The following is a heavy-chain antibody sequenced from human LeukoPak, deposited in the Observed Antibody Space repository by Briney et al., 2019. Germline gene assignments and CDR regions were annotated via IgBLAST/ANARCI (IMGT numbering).Heavy chain of an antibody. CDR1: GFTFSSYS. CDR2: ISSSSSYI. V-gene: IGHV3-21*04. CDR3: ARGEDSSSFYYYMDV. J-gene: IGHJ6*03. Sequence: GGSLRLSCAASGFTFSSYSMNWVRQAPGKGLEWVSYISSSSSYIYYADSVKGRFTISRDNAKNSLYLQMNSLRAEDTAVYYCARGEDSSSFYYYMDVWGKGTTVTVSS. D-gene: IGHD6-13*01.